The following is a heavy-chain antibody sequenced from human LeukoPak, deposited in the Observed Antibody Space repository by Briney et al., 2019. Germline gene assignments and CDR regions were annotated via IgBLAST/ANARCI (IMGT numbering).Heavy chain of an antibody. Sequence: GGSLRLSCAASGFTFSSYSMNWVRQAPGKGLEWVSSISSSSSYIYYADSVKGRFTISRDNAKNSLYLQTNSLRAEDTAVYYCARFTSSSSGAFDIWGQGTMVTVSS. D-gene: IGHD6-6*01. CDR3: ARFTSSSSGAFDI. J-gene: IGHJ3*02. V-gene: IGHV3-21*01. CDR1: GFTFSSYS. CDR2: ISSSSSYI.